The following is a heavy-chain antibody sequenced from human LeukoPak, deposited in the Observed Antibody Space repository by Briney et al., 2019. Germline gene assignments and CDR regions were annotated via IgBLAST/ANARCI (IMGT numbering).Heavy chain of an antibody. CDR3: ARGQLVVPAAVRY. CDR1: GFSVSSIY. V-gene: IGHV3-53*01. Sequence: PGGSLRLSCAASGFSVSSIYMNWVRQAPGKGLEWVSVIYSDGTTYYADSVKGRFTISRDNAKNSLYLQMNSLRAEDTAVYYCARGQLVVPAAVRYWGQGTLVTVSS. D-gene: IGHD2-2*01. CDR2: IYSDGTT. J-gene: IGHJ4*02.